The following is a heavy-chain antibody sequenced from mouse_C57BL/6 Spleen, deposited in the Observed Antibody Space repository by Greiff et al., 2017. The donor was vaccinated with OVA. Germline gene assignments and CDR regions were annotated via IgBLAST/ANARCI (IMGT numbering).Heavy chain of an antibody. CDR3: ARSGGYYFDY. D-gene: IGHD3-1*01. CDR2: IHPNSGST. CDR1: GYTFTSYW. V-gene: IGHV1-64*01. Sequence: QVQLQQPGAELVKPGAPVKLSCKASGYTFTSYWMHWVKQRPGQGLEWIGMIHPNSGSTNYNEKFKSKATLTVDKSSSTAYMQLSSLTSEDSAVYYCARSGGYYFDYWGQGTTLTVSS. J-gene: IGHJ2*01.